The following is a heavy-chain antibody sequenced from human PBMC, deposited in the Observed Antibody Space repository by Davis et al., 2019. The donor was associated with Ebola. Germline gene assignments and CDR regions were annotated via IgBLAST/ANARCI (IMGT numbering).Heavy chain of an antibody. D-gene: IGHD3-3*01. V-gene: IGHV7-4-1*02. Sequence: AASVKVSCKASGYTFTSYAMNWVRQAPGQGLEWMGWINTNTGNPTYAQGFTGRFIFSLDTSVSTAYLQISSLKAEDTAVYYCANRFLEWLTHWGQGTLVTVSS. CDR1: GYTFTSYA. J-gene: IGHJ4*02. CDR2: INTNTGNP. CDR3: ANRFLEWLTH.